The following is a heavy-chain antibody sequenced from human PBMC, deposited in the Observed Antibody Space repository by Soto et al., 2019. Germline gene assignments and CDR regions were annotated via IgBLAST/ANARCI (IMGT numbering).Heavy chain of an antibody. CDR1: GYTFTSYG. Sequence: QVQLVQSGAEVKKPGASVKVSCKASGYTFTSYGISWVRQAPGQGLEWMGWCSAYNGNTNYAQKLQGPVTMTTDTSTSKAYMELRSLRSDDTAVYYCARYSYYDFWSGYYGGYYFDYWGQGTLVTVSS. J-gene: IGHJ4*02. D-gene: IGHD3-3*01. V-gene: IGHV1-18*01. CDR2: CSAYNGNT. CDR3: ARYSYYDFWSGYYGGYYFDY.